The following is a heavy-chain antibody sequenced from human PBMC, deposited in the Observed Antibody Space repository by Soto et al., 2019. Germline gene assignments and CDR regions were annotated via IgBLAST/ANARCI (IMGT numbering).Heavy chain of an antibody. CDR1: GYTFTSYG. V-gene: IGHV1-18*01. CDR3: VRDETGTTPFDY. CDR2: ISAYNGNT. D-gene: IGHD1-7*01. J-gene: IGHJ4*02. Sequence: QVQLVQSGAEVKKPGASVKVSCKASGYTFTSYGISWVRQAPRQGLEWMGWISAYNGNTNYAQKVQGRVTMTTDTTTSTAYMELRSLRSDDTAVYYCVRDETGTTPFDYWGQGTLVTVSS.